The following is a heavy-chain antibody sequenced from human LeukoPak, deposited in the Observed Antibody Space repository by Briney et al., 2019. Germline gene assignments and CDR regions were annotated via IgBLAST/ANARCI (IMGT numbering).Heavy chain of an antibody. CDR3: ARQESEMPTPANRYFDL. Sequence: GESLKFSCKGSGYSFTTYWIGWVRRLPGKGRGWLGILYPGDSDTRYSPSFQGHVTTSAAKSITTAYLQWSDLKASDTAMYFCARQESEMPTPANRYFDLWGQGTLVTVSS. D-gene: IGHD2-15*01. CDR2: LYPGDSDT. V-gene: IGHV5-51*01. CDR1: GYSFTTYW. J-gene: IGHJ4*02.